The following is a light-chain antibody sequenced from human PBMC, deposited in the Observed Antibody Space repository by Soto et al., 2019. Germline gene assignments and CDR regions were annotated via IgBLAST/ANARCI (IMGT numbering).Light chain of an antibody. CDR2: TAS. V-gene: IGKV3-20*01. CDR3: HQYAYSPQT. J-gene: IGKJ2*01. Sequence: EIVLTQSPDTLSLPPGERATLSCRASQSVGNNYLAWFQQKPGQAPRLLIYTASYRATGIPDRFSGSGSGTDFTLTISRLETEDFAMYYCHQYAYSPQTFGQGTKLEIK. CDR1: QSVGNNY.